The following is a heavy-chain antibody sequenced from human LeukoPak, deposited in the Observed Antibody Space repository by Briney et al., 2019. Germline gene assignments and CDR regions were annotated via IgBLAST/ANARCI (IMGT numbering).Heavy chain of an antibody. CDR2: IYYSGST. Sequence: SETLSLTCTVSGGSISSYYWSWIRQPPGKGLEWIGYIYYSGSTNYNPPLKSRVTISVDTSKNQFSLKLSSVTAADTAVYYCARAKQRIAVAGGGGMDVWGKGTTVTVSS. V-gene: IGHV4-59*01. J-gene: IGHJ6*04. D-gene: IGHD6-19*01. CDR1: GGSISSYY. CDR3: ARAKQRIAVAGGGGMDV.